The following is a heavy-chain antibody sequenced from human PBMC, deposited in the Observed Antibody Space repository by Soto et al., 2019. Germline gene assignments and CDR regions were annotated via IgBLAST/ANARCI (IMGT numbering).Heavy chain of an antibody. CDR3: AREVVGANDAFDI. Sequence: QVQLVESGGGVVQPGRSLRLSCAASGFTFSSYGMHWVRQAPGKGLEWVAVIWYDGSNKYYADSVKGRFTISRDNSKNTVYLQMNSLRAEDTAVEYCAREVVGANDAFDIWGQGTMVPVSS. V-gene: IGHV3-33*01. CDR2: IWYDGSNK. CDR1: GFTFSSYG. D-gene: IGHD1-26*01. J-gene: IGHJ3*02.